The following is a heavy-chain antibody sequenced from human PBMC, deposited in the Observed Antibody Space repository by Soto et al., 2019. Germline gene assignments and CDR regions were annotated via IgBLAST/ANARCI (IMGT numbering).Heavy chain of an antibody. J-gene: IGHJ6*02. D-gene: IGHD6-6*01. Sequence: SETLSLTCAVYGGSFSGYYWSWIRQPPGKGREWIGEINHSGSTNYNPSLKSRVTISVDTSKNQFSLKLSSVTAADTAVYYCARGGIAARPKNYYYYGMDVWGQGTTVTVSS. V-gene: IGHV4-34*01. CDR3: ARGGIAARPKNYYYYGMDV. CDR1: GGSFSGYY. CDR2: INHSGST.